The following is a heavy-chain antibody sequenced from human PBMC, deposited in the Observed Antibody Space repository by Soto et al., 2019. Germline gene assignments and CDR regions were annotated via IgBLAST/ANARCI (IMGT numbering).Heavy chain of an antibody. V-gene: IGHV3-20*04. Sequence: EVQLVESGGVVVRPGGSLRLTCAASGFTFDDHGMSWVRQPPGKGLEWVSGINWYGGFTSYADSVKGRFTISRDNAQSSLSLQMNSLRVEDTAFYYCARGTNSWPFDYWGQGTLVTVSS. J-gene: IGHJ4*02. CDR2: INWYGGFT. CDR3: ARGTNSWPFDY. D-gene: IGHD1-26*01. CDR1: GFTFDDHG.